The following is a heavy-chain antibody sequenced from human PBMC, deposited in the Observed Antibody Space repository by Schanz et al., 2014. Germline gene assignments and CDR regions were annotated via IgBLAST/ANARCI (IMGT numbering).Heavy chain of an antibody. CDR3: VRDSFFAFDY. Sequence: QAQLVESGGGVVQPGRSLRLSCVASGFTFSSYDVFWVRQAPGKGLEWVAILWHDGSKKYYADSVKGRFTVSRDNSKNTLYLQLSSLRAEDTAVYYCVRDSFFAFDYWGQGTLVTVSS. V-gene: IGHV3-33*01. D-gene: IGHD3-3*01. CDR2: LWHDGSKK. CDR1: GFTFSSYD. J-gene: IGHJ4*02.